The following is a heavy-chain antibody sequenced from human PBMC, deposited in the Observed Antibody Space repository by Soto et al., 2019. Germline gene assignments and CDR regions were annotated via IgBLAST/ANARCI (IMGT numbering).Heavy chain of an antibody. CDR1: GGTFSSYA. J-gene: IGHJ5*02. V-gene: IGHV1-69*13. CDR2: IIPIFGTA. Sequence: SSVKVSCKASGGTFSSYAISWVRQAPGQGLEWMGGIIPIFGTANYAQKFQGRVTITADESTSTAYMELSSLRSEDTAVYYCASIRGIAAAGAPGRNNWFDPWGQGTLVTVSS. CDR3: ASIRGIAAAGAPGRNNWFDP. D-gene: IGHD6-13*01.